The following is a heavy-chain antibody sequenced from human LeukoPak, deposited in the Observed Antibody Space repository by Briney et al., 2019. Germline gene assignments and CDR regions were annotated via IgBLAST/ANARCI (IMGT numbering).Heavy chain of an antibody. CDR2: ISGSGGST. Sequence: GGSLRLSCAASRFTFSSYAMSWVRQAPGKGLEWVSAISGSGGSTYYADSVKGRFTISRDNSKNTLYLQMNSLRAEDTAVYYCAKLSAKYYDSSGYNPPFDYWGQGTLVTVSS. D-gene: IGHD3-22*01. J-gene: IGHJ4*02. V-gene: IGHV3-23*01. CDR1: RFTFSSYA. CDR3: AKLSAKYYDSSGYNPPFDY.